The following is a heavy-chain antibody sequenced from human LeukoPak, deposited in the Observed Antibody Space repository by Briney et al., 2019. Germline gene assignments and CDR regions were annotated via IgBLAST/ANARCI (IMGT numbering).Heavy chain of an antibody. Sequence: SETLSLTCTVSGGSISSSSYYWRWIRQPPGKGLEWIGSIYYSGSTYYNPSLKSRVTISVDTSKNQFSLKLSSVTAADTAVYYCARLKNYYYYYMDVWGKGTTVTVSS. CDR3: ARLKNYYYYYMDV. CDR2: IYYSGST. J-gene: IGHJ6*03. V-gene: IGHV4-39*01. CDR1: GGSISSSSYY.